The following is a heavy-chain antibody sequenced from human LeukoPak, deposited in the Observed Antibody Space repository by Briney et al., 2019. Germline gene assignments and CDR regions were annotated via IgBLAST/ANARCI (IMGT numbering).Heavy chain of an antibody. CDR1: GFTFSSYW. D-gene: IGHD6-19*01. CDR2: IKQDGSEK. V-gene: IGHV3-7*01. J-gene: IGHJ4*02. Sequence: GGSLRLSCAASGFTFSSYWMSWVRQAPGKGLEWVANIKQDGSEKYYVDSVKGRFTISRDNAKNSLYPQMNSLRAEDTALYYCASKEWLSANFDYWGQGTLVTVSS. CDR3: ASKEWLSANFDY.